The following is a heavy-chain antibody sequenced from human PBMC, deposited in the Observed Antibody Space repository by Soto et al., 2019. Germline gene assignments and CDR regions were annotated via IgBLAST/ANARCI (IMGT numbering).Heavy chain of an antibody. Sequence: VASVKVSCKASGYTFTSYGISWVRQAPGQGLEWMGWISAYNGNTNYAQKLQDRVTMTTDTSTSTAYMELRSLRSDDTAVYYCARDTHSSCASSCDPWGQGTLVTVSS. CDR1: GYTFTSYG. J-gene: IGHJ5*02. V-gene: IGHV1-18*01. CDR2: ISAYNGNT. CDR3: ARDTHSSCASSCDP. D-gene: IGHD6-6*01.